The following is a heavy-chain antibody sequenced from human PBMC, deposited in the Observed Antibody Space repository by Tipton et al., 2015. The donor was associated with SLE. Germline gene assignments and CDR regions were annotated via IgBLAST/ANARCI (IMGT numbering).Heavy chain of an antibody. D-gene: IGHD4-17*01. CDR2: INHSGST. Sequence: TLSLTCAVYGGSFSGYYWSWIRQPPGKGLEWIGEINHSGSTNYNPSFKSRVTISVDTSRNQFSLKLSSVTAADTAVYYCATFGTTVTTQFDYWGQGTLVTVSS. CDR1: GGSFSGYY. V-gene: IGHV4-34*01. J-gene: IGHJ4*02. CDR3: ATFGTTVTTQFDY.